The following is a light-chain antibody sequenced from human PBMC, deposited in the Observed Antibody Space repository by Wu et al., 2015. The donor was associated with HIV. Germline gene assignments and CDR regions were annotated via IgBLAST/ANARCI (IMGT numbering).Light chain of an antibody. CDR1: QTVGDM. J-gene: IGKJ1*01. CDR2: GTS. V-gene: IGKV3D-15*01. Sequence: EIVLTQSPGTLSVSPGESVSLSCRASQTVGDMSVAWYQQKTGQAPRLLIYGTSNRATGIGDRFSGSGSGTEFTLTISSMQSEDFAVYYCQQYNNWPRTFGQGTKVEIK. CDR3: QQYNNWPRT.